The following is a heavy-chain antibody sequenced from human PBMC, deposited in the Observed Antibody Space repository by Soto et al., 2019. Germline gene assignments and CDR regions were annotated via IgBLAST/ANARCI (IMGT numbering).Heavy chain of an antibody. CDR3: ARDMVGYYYYGMDV. J-gene: IGHJ6*02. CDR1: GGSISSGGYY. D-gene: IGHD3-10*01. CDR2: IYYSGST. Sequence: SSETLSLTCTVSGGSISSGGYYWSWIRQHPGKGLEWIGYIYYSGSTYYNPSLKSRVTISVDTSKNQFSLKLSSVTAADTAVYYCARDMVGYYYYGMDVWGQGTTVTVSS. V-gene: IGHV4-31*03.